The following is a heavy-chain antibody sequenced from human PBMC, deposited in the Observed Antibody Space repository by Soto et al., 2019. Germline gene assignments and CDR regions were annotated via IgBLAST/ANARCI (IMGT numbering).Heavy chain of an antibody. D-gene: IGHD2-21*01. J-gene: IGHJ6*02. CDR3: ARMLWSPYFYYALDV. CDR1: GFALSRYW. Sequence: PGGSLRLSCTASGFALSRYWMYWVRQVPGKGLVWVSHINSGGNITPYADSVRGRFTISRDNSKNTLYLDMHSLTTDDTAVYFCARMLWSPYFYYALDVWGHGTTVTVAS. V-gene: IGHV3-74*01. CDR2: INSGGNIT.